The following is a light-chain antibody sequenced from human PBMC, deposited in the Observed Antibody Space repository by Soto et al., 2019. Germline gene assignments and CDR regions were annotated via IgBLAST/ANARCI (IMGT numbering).Light chain of an antibody. Sequence: QSVLTQPPSVSGAPGQRVTISCTGSSSNIGAGYDVHWYQHRPGTAPKLLIFGNSNRPSGVPDRFSGSKSGTSATLGITGLQTGDEADYYCGTWDSSFYVFGTGTKVTVL. CDR1: SSNIGAGYD. V-gene: IGLV1-40*01. CDR3: GTWDSSFYV. J-gene: IGLJ1*01. CDR2: GNS.